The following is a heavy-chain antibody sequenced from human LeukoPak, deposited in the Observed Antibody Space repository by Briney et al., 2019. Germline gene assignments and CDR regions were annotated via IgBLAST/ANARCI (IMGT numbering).Heavy chain of an antibody. D-gene: IGHD5-18*01. Sequence: PGGSLRLSCAASGFTFSTYSMNWVRQTPGKGLEWVSSISSSSTYIYHADSVKGRFTISRDNAKNSLYLQMNSLRVEDTAVYYCAREPTAMILWGQGTLVTVSS. CDR2: ISSSSTYI. CDR1: GFTFSTYS. V-gene: IGHV3-21*01. CDR3: AREPTAMIL. J-gene: IGHJ4*02.